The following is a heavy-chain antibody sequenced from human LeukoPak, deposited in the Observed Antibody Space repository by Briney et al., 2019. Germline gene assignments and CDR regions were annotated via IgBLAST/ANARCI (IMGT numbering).Heavy chain of an antibody. D-gene: IGHD3-3*01. CDR2: ISAYNGNT. V-gene: IGHV1-18*01. J-gene: IGHJ5*02. CDR1: GYTFTSYG. Sequence: VASVKVSCKASGYTFTSYGISWVRQAPGQGLEWMGWISAYNGNTNYPQKLQGRVTMTTDTSTSTAYMELRSLRSDDTAVYYCARGDYDFWSGLNWFDPWGQGTLVTVSS. CDR3: ARGDYDFWSGLNWFDP.